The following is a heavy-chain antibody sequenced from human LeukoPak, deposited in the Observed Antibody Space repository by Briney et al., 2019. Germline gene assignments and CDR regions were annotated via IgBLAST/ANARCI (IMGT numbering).Heavy chain of an antibody. CDR3: ARGNMWDYRRYYYYMDV. CDR2: INHSGST. J-gene: IGHJ6*03. V-gene: IGHV4-34*01. D-gene: IGHD4-11*01. CDR1: GGSLSGYY. Sequence: RPSETLSLTCAVSGGSLSGYYWTWIHQPPGKGLEWIGEINHSGSTNYNPSLKSRVTISVDTSKNQFSLKLNSVTAADTAIYYCARGNMWDYRRYYYYMDVWGKGTTVTVSS.